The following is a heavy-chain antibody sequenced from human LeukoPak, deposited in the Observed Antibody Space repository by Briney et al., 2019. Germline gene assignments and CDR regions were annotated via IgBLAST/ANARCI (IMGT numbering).Heavy chain of an antibody. CDR1: GSSISGYY. CDR3: ARGDSHLHSSGYYYY. D-gene: IGHD3-22*01. V-gene: IGHV4-59*01. Sequence: SETLSLTCNVPGSSISGYYWSWIRQPPGKGLEWIGYVYDSGNTNYNPSLRSRVTISVDTSKDQFSLKLSSVTAADTAVYYCARGDSHLHSSGYYYYWGQGTLVTVSS. CDR2: VYDSGNT. J-gene: IGHJ4*02.